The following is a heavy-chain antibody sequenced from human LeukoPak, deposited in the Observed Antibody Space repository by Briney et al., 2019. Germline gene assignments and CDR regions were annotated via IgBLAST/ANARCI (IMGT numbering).Heavy chain of an antibody. CDR2: INPNSGGT. CDR1: GYTFTGYY. J-gene: IGHJ3*02. V-gene: IGHV1-2*02. Sequence: SVKVSCKASGYTFTGYYMHWVRQAPGQGLEWMGWINPNSGGTNYAQKFQGRVTMTRDTSISTAYMELSRLRSDDTAVYYCARDRGYYDSSGYLDAFDIWGQGTMVTVSS. D-gene: IGHD3-22*01. CDR3: ARDRGYYDSSGYLDAFDI.